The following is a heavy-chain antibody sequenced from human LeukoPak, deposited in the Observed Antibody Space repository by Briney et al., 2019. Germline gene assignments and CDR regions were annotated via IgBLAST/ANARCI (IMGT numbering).Heavy chain of an antibody. J-gene: IGHJ4*02. V-gene: IGHV3-66*01. CDR2: IYSGGST. D-gene: IGHD2-2*01. CDR3: VKGYCSSISCFGDY. CDR1: GFTVSSNY. Sequence: PGGSLRLSCAASGFTVSSNYMSWVRQAPGKGLEWVSVIYSGGSTYYADSVKGRFTISRDNSKNTLYLQMNSLRAEDTAVYYCVKGYCSSISCFGDYWGQGTLVTFSS.